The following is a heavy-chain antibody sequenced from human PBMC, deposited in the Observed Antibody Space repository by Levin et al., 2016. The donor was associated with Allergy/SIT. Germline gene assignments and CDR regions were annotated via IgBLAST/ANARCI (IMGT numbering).Heavy chain of an antibody. V-gene: IGHV3-53*01. J-gene: IGHJ3*02. D-gene: IGHD7-27*01. CDR2: IYSGGST. CDR1: GFTVSSNY. Sequence: GESLKISCAASGFTVSSNYMSWVRQAPGKGLEWVSVIYSGGSTYYADSVKGRFTISRDNSKNTLYLQMNSLRVDDTAVYYCARGMGLTGSPGAIWGQGTMVTVSS. CDR3: ARGMGLTGSPGAI.